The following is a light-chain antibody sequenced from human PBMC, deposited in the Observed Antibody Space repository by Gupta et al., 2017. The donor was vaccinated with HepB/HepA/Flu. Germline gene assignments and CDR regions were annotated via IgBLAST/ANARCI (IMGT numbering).Light chain of an antibody. CDR3: QQRET. J-gene: IGKJ1*01. Sequence: IQLTQSPSFLSASVGDRVTITCRASQGISSYLAWYQQKPGKAPKLLIYAASTLQSGVPSRFSGSGSGTEFTLTISSLQPEDFATYYCQQRETFGQGTKVEIK. CDR2: AAS. CDR1: QGISSY. V-gene: IGKV1-9*01.